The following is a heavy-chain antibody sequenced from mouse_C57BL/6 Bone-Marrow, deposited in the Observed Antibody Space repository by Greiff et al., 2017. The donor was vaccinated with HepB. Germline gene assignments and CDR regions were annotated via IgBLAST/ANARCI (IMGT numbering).Heavy chain of an antibody. V-gene: IGHV2-5*01. Sequence: VKLMESGPGLVQPSQSLSITCTVSGFSLTSYGVHWVRQSPGKGLEWLGVIWRGGSTDYNAAFMSRLSITKDNSKSQVFFKMNSLQADDTAIYYCAKGGMITTKEFDYWGQGTTLTVSS. CDR1: GFSLTSYG. CDR2: IWRGGST. J-gene: IGHJ2*01. CDR3: AKGGMITTKEFDY. D-gene: IGHD2-4*01.